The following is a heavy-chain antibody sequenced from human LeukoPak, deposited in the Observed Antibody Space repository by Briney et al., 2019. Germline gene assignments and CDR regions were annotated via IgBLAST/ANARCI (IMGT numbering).Heavy chain of an antibody. CDR1: GASISNSGYA. V-gene: IGHV4-39*02. CDR3: ARETLGTSKIEP. D-gene: IGHD3-16*01. J-gene: IGHJ5*02. CDR2: ITYSGTT. Sequence: PSETLSLTCTVSGASISNSGYAWAWIRQPPGKGLEWIGSITYSGTTTYNPSPSRKSRVTISADTSKNKYFLQLTSVTAADTAVFYCARETLGTSKIEPWGQGTLVTVSS.